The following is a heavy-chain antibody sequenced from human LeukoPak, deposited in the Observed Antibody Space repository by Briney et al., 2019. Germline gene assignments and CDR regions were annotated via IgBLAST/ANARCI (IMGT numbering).Heavy chain of an antibody. CDR1: GGSISSYY. CDR2: IYYSGST. CDR3: ARAALLWFGELSPNWFDP. D-gene: IGHD3-10*01. J-gene: IGHJ5*02. Sequence: LETLSLTCTVSGGSISSYYWSWIRQPPGKGLEWIGYIYYSGSTNYNPSLKSRVTISVDTSKNQFSLKLSSVTAADTAVYYCARAALLWFGELSPNWFDPWGQGTLVTVSS. V-gene: IGHV4-59*01.